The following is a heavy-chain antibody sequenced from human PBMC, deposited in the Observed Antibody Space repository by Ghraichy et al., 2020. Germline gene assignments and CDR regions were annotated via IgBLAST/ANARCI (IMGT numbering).Heavy chain of an antibody. D-gene: IGHD6-13*01. CDR3: ARVVDGLIAAVGPDEWYFDL. J-gene: IGHJ2*01. V-gene: IGHV3-7*01. CDR2: IKQDGSEK. CDR1: GFTFSSYW. Sequence: GGSLRLSCAASGFTFSSYWMSWVRQAPGKGLEWVANIKQDGSEKYYVDSVKGRFTISRDNAKNSLYLQMNSLRAEDTAVYYCARVVDGLIAAVGPDEWYFDLWGRGTLVTVSS.